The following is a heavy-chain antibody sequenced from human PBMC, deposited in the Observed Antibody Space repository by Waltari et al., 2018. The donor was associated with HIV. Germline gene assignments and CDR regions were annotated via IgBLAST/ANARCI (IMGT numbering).Heavy chain of an antibody. CDR2: ISSSSSYI. V-gene: IGHV3-21*01. CDR1: GFTFSSYS. CDR3: AREGVMDSGICCGGDCYST. Sequence: EVQLVESGGGLVKPGGSLRLSCAASGFTFSSYSMNWVRQAPGKGLEWVSSISSSSSYIYYADSVKGRFTISRDNAKNSLDLQMNSLRAEDTAVYYCAREGVMDSGICCGGDCYSTWGQGTLVTVSS. J-gene: IGHJ5*02. D-gene: IGHD2-21*02.